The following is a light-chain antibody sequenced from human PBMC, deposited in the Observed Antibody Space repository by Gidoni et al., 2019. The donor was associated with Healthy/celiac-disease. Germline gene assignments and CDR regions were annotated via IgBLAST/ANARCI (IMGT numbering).Light chain of an antibody. CDR3: QQSYSTPFMYT. CDR2: AAS. Sequence: DIPMTQSPSSLSASVGDRVTITCRASQSISRYLNWYQQKPGKAPKLLIYAASSLQSGVPSRFSGSGSGTDFILTISSLQPEDFATYYCQQSYSTPFMYTFGQGTKLEIK. V-gene: IGKV1-39*01. CDR1: QSISRY. J-gene: IGKJ2*01.